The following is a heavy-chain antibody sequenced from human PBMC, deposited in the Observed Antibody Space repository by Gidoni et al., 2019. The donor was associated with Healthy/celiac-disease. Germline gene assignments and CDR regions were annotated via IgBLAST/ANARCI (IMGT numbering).Heavy chain of an antibody. V-gene: IGHV4-39*01. Sequence: QLQLQESGPGLVKPSETLSLTCTVSGGSISSSSYYWGWIRQPPGKGLEWIGSIYYSGSTYYNPSLKSRVTISVDTSKNQFSLKLSSVTAADTAVYYCASPFPATTVTTIDYWGQGTLVTVSS. J-gene: IGHJ4*02. CDR2: IYYSGST. D-gene: IGHD4-4*01. CDR1: GGSISSSSYY. CDR3: ASPFPATTVTTIDY.